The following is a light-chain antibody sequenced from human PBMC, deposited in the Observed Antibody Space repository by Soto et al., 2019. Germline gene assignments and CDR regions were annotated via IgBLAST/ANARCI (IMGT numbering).Light chain of an antibody. CDR3: SSYGGSNNLV. V-gene: IGLV2-8*01. CDR1: SSDVGGYNS. Sequence: QSALTQPPSASGSPGQSVTISCTGTSSDVGGYNSVSWYQQHPGKAPKLMIYVVNKRPSGVPDRFSGSKSGNTASLTVSGLQVEDEADYYCSSYGGSNNLVFGGGTKLTVL. J-gene: IGLJ2*01. CDR2: VVN.